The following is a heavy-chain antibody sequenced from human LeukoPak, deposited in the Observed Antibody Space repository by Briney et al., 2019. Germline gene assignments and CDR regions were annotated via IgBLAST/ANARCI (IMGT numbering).Heavy chain of an antibody. CDR2: MNPNSGNT. Sequence: ASVKVSCKGSGYTFTSYDINWVRQATGQGLEWMGWMNPNSGNTGYAQKFQGRVTMTRNTSISTAYMELSSLRSEDTAVYYCARGAPYQLLYYYYYMDVWGKGTTVTVSS. J-gene: IGHJ6*03. V-gene: IGHV1-8*01. CDR3: ARGAPYQLLYYYYYMDV. CDR1: GYTFTSYD. D-gene: IGHD2-2*01.